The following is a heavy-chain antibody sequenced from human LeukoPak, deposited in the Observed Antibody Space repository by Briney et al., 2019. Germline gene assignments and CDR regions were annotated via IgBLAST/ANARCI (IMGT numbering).Heavy chain of an antibody. CDR2: INRDGNNI. CDR3: ATSCVVDF. Sequence: PGGSLRLSCVTSGFTFSDYFMNWIRQAPGKGPECLSFINRDGNNIYYRDSVKGRFTISRDNAKKTLYLEMNNLRADDTAIYYCATSCVVDFWGQVTLVAVSS. CDR1: GFTFSDYF. J-gene: IGHJ4*02. V-gene: IGHV3-11*04.